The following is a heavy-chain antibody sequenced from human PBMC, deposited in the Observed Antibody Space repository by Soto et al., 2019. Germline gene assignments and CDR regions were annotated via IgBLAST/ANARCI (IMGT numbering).Heavy chain of an antibody. J-gene: IGHJ4*02. CDR3: ARDIDWYSNSSGFDN. CDR1: GFTFSSYG. V-gene: IGHV3-33*01. CDR2: IWYDGSNK. D-gene: IGHD1-26*01. Sequence: GGSLRLSCAASGFTFSSYGMHWVRQAPGKGLEWVAVIWYDGSNKHYADPVKGRSTISRDNSKNTLSLTMNRLRAEDTAIYYCARDIDWYSNSSGFDNWGQGTLVTVSS.